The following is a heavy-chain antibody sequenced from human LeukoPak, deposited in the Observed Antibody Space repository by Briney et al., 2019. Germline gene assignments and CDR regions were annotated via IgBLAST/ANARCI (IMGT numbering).Heavy chain of an antibody. J-gene: IGHJ4*02. CDR2: INPSGGST. V-gene: IGHV1-46*01. CDR1: GYTFTGYY. D-gene: IGHD6-19*01. Sequence: ASVKVSCKASGYTFTGYYMHWVRQAPGQGLEWMGIINPSGGSTSYAQKFQGRVTMTRDTSTSTVYMELSSLRSEDTAVYYCARDEVAASIAVAGYFDYWGQGTLVTVSS. CDR3: ARDEVAASIAVAGYFDY.